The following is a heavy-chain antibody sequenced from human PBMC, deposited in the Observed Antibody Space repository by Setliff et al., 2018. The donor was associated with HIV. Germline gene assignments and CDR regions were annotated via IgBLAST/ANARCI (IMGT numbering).Heavy chain of an antibody. CDR2: INTRKGDA. CDR1: GYSFTGHS. J-gene: IGHJ4*02. V-gene: IGHV1-46*01. D-gene: IGHD3-3*01. Sequence: ASVKVSCKASGYSFTGHSVHWLRQAPELGPEWLAVINTRKGDAIVARNFQGRVTLARDTSTNTVYMELISLTSEDTAVYYCARDRVFGVTFPVYCFDTWGQGTRVTVSS. CDR3: ARDRVFGVTFPVYCFDT.